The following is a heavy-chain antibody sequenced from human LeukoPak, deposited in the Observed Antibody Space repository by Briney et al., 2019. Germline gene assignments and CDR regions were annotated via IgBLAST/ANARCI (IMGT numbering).Heavy chain of an antibody. J-gene: IGHJ4*02. CDR2: INPSGGTT. CDR1: GYTFTSYY. Sequence: ASGKVSCKASGYTFTSYYMHWVRQAPGQGLDWMGIINPSGGTTNYAQKFQGRGTMTRDTSTSTDYLELTSLRSEDTAVYYCARDSGDWTVDYWGQGTLVTVSS. V-gene: IGHV1-46*01. D-gene: IGHD2-21*02. CDR3: ARDSGDWTVDY.